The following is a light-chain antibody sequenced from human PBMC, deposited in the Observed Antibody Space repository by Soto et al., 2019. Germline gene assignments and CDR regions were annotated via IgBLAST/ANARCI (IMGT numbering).Light chain of an antibody. Sequence: QPELTQPASVSVSPGQSITISCTGASSDVGGYNYVSWYQQHPGKAPKLMIYDVSNRPSGVSNRFSGSKSGNTASLTISGLQAEDEADYYCSSYISSSTFYVFGTGTKVTVL. J-gene: IGLJ1*01. CDR3: SSYISSSTFYV. CDR2: DVS. CDR1: SSDVGGYNY. V-gene: IGLV2-14*01.